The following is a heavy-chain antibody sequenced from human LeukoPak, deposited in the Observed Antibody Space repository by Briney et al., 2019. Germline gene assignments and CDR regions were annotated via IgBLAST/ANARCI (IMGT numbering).Heavy chain of an antibody. CDR1: GFTFRSYD. Sequence: GGSLRLSCAASGFTFRSYDMHWVRQAPGKGLEWVAVIWYDGSNKYYADSVEGRFTISRDNSKNTLFLQMNSLRAEDTAVYYCAREGTAMATYCAMDVWGQGTTVTVSS. J-gene: IGHJ6*02. V-gene: IGHV3-33*01. CDR2: IWYDGSNK. D-gene: IGHD5-18*01. CDR3: AREGTAMATYCAMDV.